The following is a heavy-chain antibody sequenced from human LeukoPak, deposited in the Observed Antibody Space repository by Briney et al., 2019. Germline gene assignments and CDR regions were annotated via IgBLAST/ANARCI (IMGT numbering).Heavy chain of an antibody. Sequence: SETLSLTCTVSGGSISSYYWSWIRQPPGKGLEWIGYIYYSGSTNYNPSLKSRVTISVDTSKNQFSLKLSSVTAADTAVYYCARRAYGSGSFFDYWGRGTLVTVSS. V-gene: IGHV4-59*08. D-gene: IGHD3-10*01. J-gene: IGHJ4*02. CDR2: IYYSGST. CDR3: ARRAYGSGSFFDY. CDR1: GGSISSYY.